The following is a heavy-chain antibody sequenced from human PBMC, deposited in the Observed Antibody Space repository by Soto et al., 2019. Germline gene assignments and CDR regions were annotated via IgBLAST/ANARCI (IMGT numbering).Heavy chain of an antibody. CDR3: ARVNLITGTTLIDY. D-gene: IGHD1-7*01. Sequence: SETLSLTCTVSGGSISSYYWSWIRQPPGKGLEWIGYIYYSGSTNYNPSLKSRVTISVDTSKNQFSLKLSSVTAADTAVYYCARVNLITGTTLIDYWGQGTLVTVSS. CDR1: GGSISSYY. V-gene: IGHV4-59*08. CDR2: IYYSGST. J-gene: IGHJ4*02.